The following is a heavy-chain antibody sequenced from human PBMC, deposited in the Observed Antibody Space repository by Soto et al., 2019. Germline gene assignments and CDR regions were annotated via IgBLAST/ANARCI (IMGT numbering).Heavy chain of an antibody. V-gene: IGHV1-8*02. J-gene: IGHJ5*02. CDR3: ARMATFGSLNWCDP. CDR1: GGTFSSYA. Sequence: GASVKVSCKASGGTFSSYAISWVRPANGQGLEWMGWMNPGSGDTGYAQKFQGRVTMTRDISIATAYMELSSLRSDDTAIYYCARMATFGSLNWCDPWGQGTLVTVSA. CDR2: MNPGSGDT. D-gene: IGHD3-16*01.